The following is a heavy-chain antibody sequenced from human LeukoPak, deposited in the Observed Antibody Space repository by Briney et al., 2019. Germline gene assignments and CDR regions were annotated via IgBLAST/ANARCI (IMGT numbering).Heavy chain of an antibody. CDR2: IYYSGST. V-gene: IGHV4-31*03. Sequence: PSQTLSLTCTVSGGSISSGGYYWNCIRQHPGKGLEWIVYIYYSGSTYYNPSLKSRVTISVDTSKNRFSLKLTSVTAADTAVYSCARSIIGTRSKFDYWGQGTLVTVSS. CDR3: ARSIIGTRSKFDY. CDR1: GGSISSGGYY. D-gene: IGHD1/OR15-1a*01. J-gene: IGHJ4*02.